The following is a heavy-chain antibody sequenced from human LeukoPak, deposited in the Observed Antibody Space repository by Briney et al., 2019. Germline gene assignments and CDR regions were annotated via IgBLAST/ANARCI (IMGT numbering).Heavy chain of an antibody. CDR2: INPSGGST. Sequence: ASVKVSCKASGYTFTSYYMHWVRQAPGQGLECMGIINPSGGSTSYAQKFQGRVTVTRDTSISTASMGVSSLRSGDTAVYYCARGQQWLEAFEHWGQETLVTVPS. V-gene: IGHV1-46*01. CDR3: ARGQQWLEAFEH. CDR1: GYTFTSYY. D-gene: IGHD6-19*01. J-gene: IGHJ4*02.